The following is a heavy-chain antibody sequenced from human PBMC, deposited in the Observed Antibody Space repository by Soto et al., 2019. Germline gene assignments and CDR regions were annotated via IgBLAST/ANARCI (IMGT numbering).Heavy chain of an antibody. J-gene: IGHJ5*02. D-gene: IGHD3-3*01. CDR3: APALRFWSGYYNWFDP. V-gene: IGHV1-24*01. Sequence: QVQLVQSGAEVKKPGASVKVSCKVSGYTLTELSMHWVRQAPGKGLEWMGGFDPEDGETIYAQKFQGRVTSTEDTSTDTAYMELSILRSEDTAVYYCAPALRFWSGYYNWFDPWGQGTLVTVSS. CDR2: FDPEDGET. CDR1: GYTLTELS.